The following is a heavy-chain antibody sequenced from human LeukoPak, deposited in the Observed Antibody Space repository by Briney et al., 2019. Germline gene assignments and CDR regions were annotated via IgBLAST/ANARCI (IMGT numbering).Heavy chain of an antibody. J-gene: IGHJ4*02. Sequence: SETLSLTCTVSGGSISSYYWSWIRQPPGKGLEWIGYIYYSGSTNYNPSLKSRVTISVDTSKNQFSLKLSSVTAADTAVYYCARVSSYGSDFGYWGQGTLVTVSS. CDR3: ARVSSYGSDFGY. CDR1: GGSISSYY. CDR2: IYYSGST. D-gene: IGHD3-10*01. V-gene: IGHV4-59*01.